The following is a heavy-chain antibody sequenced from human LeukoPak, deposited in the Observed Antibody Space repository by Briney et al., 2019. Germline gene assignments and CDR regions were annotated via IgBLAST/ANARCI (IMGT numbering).Heavy chain of an antibody. D-gene: IGHD4-17*01. J-gene: IGHJ4*02. CDR3: ARAYGDYEQAFDY. V-gene: IGHV4-59*08. CDR1: GGSISSYY. CDR2: IYYSGST. Sequence: SETLSLTCTVSGGSISSYYWSWIRQPPGKGLEWIGYIYYSGSTNYNPSLKSRVTISVDTSKNQFSLKLSSVTAADTAVYYCARAYGDYEQAFDYWGQGTLVTVSS.